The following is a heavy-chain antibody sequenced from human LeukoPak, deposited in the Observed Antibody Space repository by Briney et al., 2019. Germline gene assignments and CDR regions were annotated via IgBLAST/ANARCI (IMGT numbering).Heavy chain of an antibody. CDR1: GFTFSWYW. V-gene: IGHV3-7*01. CDR3: AKDRYCSV. D-gene: IGHD2-15*01. Sequence: GGSLRLSCAASGFTFSWYWMSWVRQAPGKGLEWVANIKEDASEKYYVDSVKGRFTISRDNAKNSLYLQMNSLRAEDTAVYYCAKDRYCSVWGKGTTVTVSS. J-gene: IGHJ6*04. CDR2: IKEDASEK.